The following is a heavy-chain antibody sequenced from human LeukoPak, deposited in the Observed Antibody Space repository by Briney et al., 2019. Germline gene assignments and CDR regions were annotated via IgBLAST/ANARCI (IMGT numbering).Heavy chain of an antibody. CDR2: IRADNGDT. CDR3: ARDWPTVITDY. Sequence: GASVKVSCKTSDYTFTSHGISWVWQAPGQGPEWMGWIRADNGDTKYAQKFQDRLTVTTDTSTGAAYMELRSLSADDTAVYYCARDWPTVITDYWGQGTLVTVSS. CDR1: DYTFTSHG. D-gene: IGHD4-11*01. V-gene: IGHV1-18*01. J-gene: IGHJ4*02.